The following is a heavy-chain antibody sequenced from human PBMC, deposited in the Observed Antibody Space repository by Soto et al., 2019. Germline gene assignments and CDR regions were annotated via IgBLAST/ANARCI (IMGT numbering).Heavy chain of an antibody. Sequence: QITLKESGPTLVKPTQTLTLTCTFSGFSLSTSGVGVVWIRQPPGKALGWLVLIYWDDDKRYSPSLKSRLTITKDTSKNQVILTMTNMDPVDTATYDCAHAPVAGTEWYFDLWGRGTLVTVSS. J-gene: IGHJ2*01. V-gene: IGHV2-5*02. CDR2: IYWDDDK. CDR1: GFSLSTSGVG. D-gene: IGHD6-19*01. CDR3: AHAPVAGTEWYFDL.